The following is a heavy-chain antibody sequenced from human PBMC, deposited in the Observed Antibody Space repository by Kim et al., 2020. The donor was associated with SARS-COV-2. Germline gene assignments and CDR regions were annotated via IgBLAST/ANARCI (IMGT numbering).Heavy chain of an antibody. CDR2: IYTSGST. V-gene: IGHV4-61*02. J-gene: IGHJ5*02. Sequence: SETLSLTCTVSGGSISSGSYYWSWIRQPAGKGLEWIGRIYTSGSTNYNPSLKSRVTISVDTSKNQFSLKLSSVTAADTAVYYCARANRGYYGSGSGFDPWGQGTLVTVSS. D-gene: IGHD3-10*01. CDR3: ARANRGYYGSGSGFDP. CDR1: GGSISSGSYY.